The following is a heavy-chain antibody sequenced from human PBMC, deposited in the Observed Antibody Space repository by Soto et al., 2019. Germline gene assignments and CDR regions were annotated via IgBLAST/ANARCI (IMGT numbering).Heavy chain of an antibody. CDR1: GGSISSNSW. CDR2: IYHNGST. Sequence: QVQLQESGPGLVKPSGTLSLTCAVSGGSISSNSWWSWVRQPPGKGLEWIGEIYHNGSTNYKSSRKSRVIMKLDKSKNQFSLKMSSVTAADTAVYYCARDTYYFGSSSDGLDPWGPGTLVTVSS. CDR3: ARDTYYFGSSSDGLDP. J-gene: IGHJ5*02. D-gene: IGHD3-22*01. V-gene: IGHV4-4*02.